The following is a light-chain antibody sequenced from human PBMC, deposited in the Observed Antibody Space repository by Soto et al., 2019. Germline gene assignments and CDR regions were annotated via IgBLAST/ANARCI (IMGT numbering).Light chain of an antibody. CDR3: QQLDSYPT. Sequence: IQVTQSPSSLSASVGDRITITCRASQGMSSYLAWYQQKPGKAPKLLIYAAYTLQSGVPSRFSGSGSGTDFTLTISRLQPEDFATYYCQQLDSYPTFGGGTKVEIK. V-gene: IGKV1-9*01. J-gene: IGKJ4*01. CDR1: QGMSSY. CDR2: AAY.